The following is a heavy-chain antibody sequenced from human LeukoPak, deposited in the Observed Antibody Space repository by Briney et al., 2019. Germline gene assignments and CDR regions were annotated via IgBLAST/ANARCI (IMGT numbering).Heavy chain of an antibody. CDR1: GFTFSSYW. D-gene: IGHD3-10*02. J-gene: IGHJ6*04. Sequence: GGSLRLSCAASGFTFSSYWMSWGRQAPGKGLEWVANIKQDGSEKYYVDSVKGRFTISRDNAKNSLYLQMNSLRAEDTAVYYCAELGITMIGGVWGKGTTVTISS. CDR3: AELGITMIGGV. V-gene: IGHV3-7*01. CDR2: IKQDGSEK.